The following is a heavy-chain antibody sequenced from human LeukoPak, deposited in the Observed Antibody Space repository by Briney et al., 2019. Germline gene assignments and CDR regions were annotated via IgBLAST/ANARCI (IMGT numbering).Heavy chain of an antibody. CDR3: ARRFYDPFDR. Sequence: SHTLSLTCSLSGASVSSSYWNWIRQYPGKGLEWIANVDYNGRNKYNPSLRGRGTTPLETTKTQYHLKLTSVTATNTTRYFCARRFYDPFDRWGQGTRVTVSS. CDR2: VDYNGRN. V-gene: IGHV4-59*02. J-gene: IGHJ5*02. D-gene: IGHD2/OR15-2a*01. CDR1: GASVSSSY.